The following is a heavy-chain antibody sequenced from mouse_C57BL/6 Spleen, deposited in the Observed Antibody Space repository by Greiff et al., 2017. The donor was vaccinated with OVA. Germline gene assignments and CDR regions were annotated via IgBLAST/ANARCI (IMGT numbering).Heavy chain of an antibody. CDR1: GFTFSDYG. J-gene: IGHJ3*01. D-gene: IGHD2-1*01. V-gene: IGHV5-17*01. Sequence: EVKLMESGGGLVKPGGSLKLSCAASGFTFSDYGMHWVRQAPEKGLEWVAYISSGSSTIYYADTVKGRFTISRDNAKNTLFLQMTSLRSEDTAMYYCARDGNSAWFAYWGQGTLVTVSA. CDR3: ARDGNSAWFAY. CDR2: ISSGSSTI.